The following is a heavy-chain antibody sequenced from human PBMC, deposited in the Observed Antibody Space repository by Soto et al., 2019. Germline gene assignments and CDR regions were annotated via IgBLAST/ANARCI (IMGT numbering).Heavy chain of an antibody. CDR1: GDTFAFYS. CDR2: INPILSMS. CDR3: ATSYGSGYRAFDY. D-gene: IGHD3-10*01. V-gene: IGHV1-69*02. J-gene: IGHJ4*02. Sequence: QVQLVQSGAEVKRPGSSVKVSCKASGDTFAFYSINWVRQAPGLGLEWMGRINPILSMSNYAQRFQGRVTXTXAXATSTAYMVLNSLRSEDTAMYYCATSYGSGYRAFDYWGQGALVTVSS.